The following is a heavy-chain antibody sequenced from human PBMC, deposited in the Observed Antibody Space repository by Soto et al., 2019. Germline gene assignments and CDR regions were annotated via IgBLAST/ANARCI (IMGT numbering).Heavy chain of an antibody. CDR3: ARVFASRGWGYYFDY. D-gene: IGHD6-19*01. CDR2: IYYSGST. V-gene: IGHV4-59*01. CDR1: GGSISSYY. Sequence: SETLSLTCTVSGGSISSYYWSWIRQPPGKGLEWIGYIYYSGSTNYNPSLKSRVTISVDTSKNQFSLKLSSVTAADTAVYYCARVFASRGWGYYFDYWGQGTLVTVSS. J-gene: IGHJ4*02.